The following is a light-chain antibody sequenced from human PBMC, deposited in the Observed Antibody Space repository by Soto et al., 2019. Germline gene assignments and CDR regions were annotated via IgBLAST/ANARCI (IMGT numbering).Light chain of an antibody. CDR3: AARDDSLKGVV. V-gene: IGLV1-44*01. CDR1: SSNIGSNT. J-gene: IGLJ2*01. CDR2: SNN. Sequence: QSVLTQPPSASGTPGQRVTISCSGSSSNIGSNTVNWYQQLPGTAPKLLIYSNNQRPSGVPDRFSGSKSGTSASLAISGLQSEDEAEYYCAARDDSLKGVVFGGGTKLTVL.